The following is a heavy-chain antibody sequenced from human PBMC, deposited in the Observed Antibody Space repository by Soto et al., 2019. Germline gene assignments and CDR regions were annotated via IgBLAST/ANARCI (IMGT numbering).Heavy chain of an antibody. V-gene: IGHV4-39*01. CDR1: GGSIYRSGYY. J-gene: IGHJ4*02. CDR3: GKVLVGATGHTDSDS. CDR2: IDYNGVT. D-gene: IGHD2-15*01. Sequence: KASETLSLTCTVSGGSIYRSGYYWGWIRQPPGRGLEWIGNIDYNGVTYSNPSLKSRVTISRDTSKNQFPLKLTSVTAADTALYYCGKVLVGATGHTDSDSWGPGTLVTVSS.